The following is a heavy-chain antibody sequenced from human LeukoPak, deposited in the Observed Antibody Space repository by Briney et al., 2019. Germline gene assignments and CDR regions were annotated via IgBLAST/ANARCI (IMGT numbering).Heavy chain of an antibody. CDR2: IKQDGSEK. J-gene: IGHJ6*03. CDR3: ARGRRDSSGWYSLRESVAYMDV. V-gene: IGHV3-7*01. D-gene: IGHD6-19*01. Sequence: GGSLRLSCAASGFTFSSYAMSWVRQAPGKGLEWVANIKQDGSEKYYVDSVKGRFTISRDNAKNSLYLQMNSLRAEDTAVYYCARGRRDSSGWYSLRESVAYMDVWGKGTTVTVSS. CDR1: GFTFSSYA.